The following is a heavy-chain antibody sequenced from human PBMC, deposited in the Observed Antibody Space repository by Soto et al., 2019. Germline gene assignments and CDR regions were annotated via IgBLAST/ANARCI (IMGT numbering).Heavy chain of an antibody. D-gene: IGHD3-22*01. CDR1: GFTYTDFA. CDR3: ARRAWDSYYAIDV. V-gene: IGHV3-30*09. CDR2: ISYDGSDK. Sequence: VQLVESGGGEVQPGRSLRLSCAASGFTYTDFALHWVRQAPGKGLEWVAIISYDGSDKYYADSVKGRFAISRDNPKNTLYLEMNSLRPEYTAVYFCARRAWDSYYAIDVWGQGNKVTVFS. J-gene: IGHJ6*02.